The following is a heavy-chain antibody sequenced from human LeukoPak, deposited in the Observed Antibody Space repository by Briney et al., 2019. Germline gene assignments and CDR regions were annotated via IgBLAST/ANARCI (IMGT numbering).Heavy chain of an antibody. CDR2: ISSDRREE. Sequence: ISSDRREEDYADSVRGRFTISRDNSRDTLYLQISSLRPEDAAVYYCRAATKNRGYYFDYWGQGTLVTVSS. J-gene: IGHJ4*02. CDR3: RAATKNRGYYFDY. V-gene: IGHV3-30*03. D-gene: IGHD1-14*01.